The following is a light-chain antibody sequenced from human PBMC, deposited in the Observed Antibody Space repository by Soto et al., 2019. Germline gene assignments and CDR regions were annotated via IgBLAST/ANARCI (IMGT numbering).Light chain of an antibody. CDR2: RNN. CDR3: AAWDDSLSGAL. J-gene: IGLJ7*01. V-gene: IGLV1-47*01. Sequence: QSVLTQPPSASGTPGQRVTISCSGSSSNIGSNYVYWYRQLPGTAPKLLIYRNNQRPSGVPDRFSGSKSGTSASLAISGLRSEDAPDYYCAAWDDSLSGALFGGGTQLTVL. CDR1: SSNIGSNY.